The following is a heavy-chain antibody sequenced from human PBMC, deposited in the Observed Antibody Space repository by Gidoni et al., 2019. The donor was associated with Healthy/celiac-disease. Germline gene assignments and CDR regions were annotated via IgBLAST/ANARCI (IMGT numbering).Heavy chain of an antibody. CDR1: GGSFSGYY. J-gene: IGHJ4*02. D-gene: IGHD2-2*01. V-gene: IGHV4-34*01. CDR2: INHSGST. Sequence: QVQLQQWGAGLLQPSETLSLTCAVYGGSFSGYYWSWIRQPPGKGLEWIGEINHSGSTNYNPSLKSRVTISVDTSKNQFSLKLSSVTAADTAVYYCARRRIVVVPAAMKGFDYWGQGTLVTVSS. CDR3: ARRRIVVVPAAMKGFDY.